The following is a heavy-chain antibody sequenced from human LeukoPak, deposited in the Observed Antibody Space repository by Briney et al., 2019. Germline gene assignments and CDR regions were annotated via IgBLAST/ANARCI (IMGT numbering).Heavy chain of an antibody. CDR1: GFTFSSYG. Sequence: PGGSLRLSCAASGFTFSSYGMHWVRQAPGKGLEWVAFIRSDGNYKYYADSMKGRFTISRDNSKNTLYVQMNSLRAEDTAVYYCAKQFLWFGELSHFDYWGQGTLVTVSS. CDR3: AKQFLWFGELSHFDY. CDR2: IRSDGNYK. D-gene: IGHD3-10*01. J-gene: IGHJ4*02. V-gene: IGHV3-30*02.